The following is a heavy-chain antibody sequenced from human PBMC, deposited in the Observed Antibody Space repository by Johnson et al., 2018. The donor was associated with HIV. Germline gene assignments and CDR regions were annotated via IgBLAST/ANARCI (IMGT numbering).Heavy chain of an antibody. CDR3: ARDRGYWDAFDI. J-gene: IGHJ3*02. D-gene: IGHD3-22*01. CDR2: ISSSGTTV. V-gene: IGHV3-11*04. Sequence: QEKLVESGGGLVKPGGSLRLSCAASGFTFSDYYMNWIRQAPGKGLEWVSYISSSGTTVYNADSVKGRFSISRDNAKQSLYLQMNSLRAEDTAVYYCARDRGYWDAFDIWGQGTMVTVSS. CDR1: GFTFSDYY.